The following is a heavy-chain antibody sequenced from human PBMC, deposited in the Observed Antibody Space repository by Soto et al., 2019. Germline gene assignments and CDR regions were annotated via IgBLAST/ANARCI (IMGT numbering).Heavy chain of an antibody. CDR1: GFTFSSYE. Sequence: PGGSLRLSCAASGFTFSSYEMHWVRQATGKGLEWVSAIGTAGDTYYPGSVKGRFTISRENAKNSLYLQMNSLRAGDTAVYYCARGNKDIVLMVYAPHYMDVWGKGTMVTVSS. CDR2: IGTAGDT. J-gene: IGHJ6*03. V-gene: IGHV3-13*01. CDR3: ARGNKDIVLMVYAPHYMDV. D-gene: IGHD2-8*01.